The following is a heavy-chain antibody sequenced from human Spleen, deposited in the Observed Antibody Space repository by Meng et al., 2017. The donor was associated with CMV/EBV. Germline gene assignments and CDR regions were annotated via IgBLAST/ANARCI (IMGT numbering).Heavy chain of an antibody. D-gene: IGHD3-22*01. V-gene: IGHV1-46*01. Sequence: SVKVSCKASGYTFTSYYMHWVRQAPGQGLEWMGIINPSGGSTSYAQKFQGRVTMTRDTSTSTVYMELSSLRSEDTAVYYCARALPNYYDSSGSRILFDYWGQGTLVTVSS. CDR2: INPSGGST. CDR1: GYTFTSYY. CDR3: ARALPNYYDSSGSRILFDY. J-gene: IGHJ4*02.